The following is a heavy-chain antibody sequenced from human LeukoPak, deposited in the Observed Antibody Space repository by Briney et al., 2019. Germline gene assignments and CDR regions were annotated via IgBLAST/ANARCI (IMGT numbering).Heavy chain of an antibody. CDR1: GFSFTNCW. CDR2: IYPGDSDT. J-gene: IGHJ4*02. Sequence: GESLKISCKGSGFSFTNCWIAWVRQIPGKGLEWMGIIYPGDSDTRSSPSFQGQVTISADKSISTAYLQWRSLKASDTAMYYCASRYCSGGSCYFDDWGQGTLVTVSS. D-gene: IGHD2-15*01. CDR3: ASRYCSGGSCYFDD. V-gene: IGHV5-51*01.